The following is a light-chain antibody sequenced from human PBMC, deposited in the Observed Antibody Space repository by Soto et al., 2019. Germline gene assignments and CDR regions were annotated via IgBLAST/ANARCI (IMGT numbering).Light chain of an antibody. CDR3: QQYGSSGK. CDR2: GAS. J-gene: IGKJ1*01. V-gene: IGKV3-20*01. Sequence: EIGLTQSRCTVSLAPGERTTLSCRASQSVSSSYLAWYQHKPGQAPRLLIYGASNRATGIPDRFSGSGSGTDFTLTISRQEPEDFAVYYCQQYGSSGKFGQGTKVDIK. CDR1: QSVSSSY.